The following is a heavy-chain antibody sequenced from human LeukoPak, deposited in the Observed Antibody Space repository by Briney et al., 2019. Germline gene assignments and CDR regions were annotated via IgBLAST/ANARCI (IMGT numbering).Heavy chain of an antibody. D-gene: IGHD6-6*01. CDR2: IKSKADGGTT. CDR3: TGPGEYSSSSVIDY. CDR1: GFTVSSNY. J-gene: IGHJ4*02. V-gene: IGHV3-15*01. Sequence: GGSLRLSCAASGFTVSSNYMSWVRQAPGKGLEWVGRIKSKADGGTTDYAAPVKGRFTISRDDSKNTLYLQMNSLKTEDTAVYYCTGPGEYSSSSVIDYWGQGTLVTVSS.